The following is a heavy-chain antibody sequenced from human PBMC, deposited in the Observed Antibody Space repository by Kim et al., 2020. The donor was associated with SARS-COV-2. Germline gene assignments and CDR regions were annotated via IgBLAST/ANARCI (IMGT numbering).Heavy chain of an antibody. CDR2: INTNTGNP. V-gene: IGHV7-4-1*02. D-gene: IGHD4-17*01. J-gene: IGHJ4*02. Sequence: ASVKVSCKTSGYTFSNYAINWVRQAPGQGLEWMGWINTNTGNPTFAQGFTGRFDFSMDTSVSTSYLQISSLKADDTAVYYCARSETTMTTRGYYWGQGTLVTVSS. CDR3: ARSETTMTTRGYY. CDR1: GYTFSNYA.